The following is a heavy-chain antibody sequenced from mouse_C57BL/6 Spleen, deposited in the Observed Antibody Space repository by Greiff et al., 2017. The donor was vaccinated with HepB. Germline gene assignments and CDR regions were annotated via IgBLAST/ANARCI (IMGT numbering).Heavy chain of an antibody. D-gene: IGHD1-1*01. CDR2: IYPSDSET. J-gene: IGHJ2*01. Sequence: QVQLQQPGAELVRPGSSVKLSCKASGYTFTSYWMDWVKQRPGQGLEWIGNIYPSDSETHYNQKFKDKATLTVDKSSSTAYMQLSSLTSEDSAVYYWARMEIYYYGSSRDFDYWGQGITLTVSS. CDR1: GYTFTSYW. V-gene: IGHV1-61*01. CDR3: ARMEIYYYGSSRDFDY.